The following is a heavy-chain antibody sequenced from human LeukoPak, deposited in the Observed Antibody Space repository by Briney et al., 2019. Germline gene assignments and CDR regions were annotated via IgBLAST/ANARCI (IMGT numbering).Heavy chain of an antibody. Sequence: GGSLRLSCAASGFTVSGNYVTWVRQAPGKGLEWVSVIYSGGNTYYADSVKGRFTISRDNSKNTLYLQMNSLRAEDTAVYYCASPVLGGSGSYGTLDYWGQGTLVTVSS. CDR1: GFTVSGNY. J-gene: IGHJ4*02. D-gene: IGHD3-10*01. CDR2: IYSGGNT. V-gene: IGHV3-66*01. CDR3: ASPVLGGSGSYGTLDY.